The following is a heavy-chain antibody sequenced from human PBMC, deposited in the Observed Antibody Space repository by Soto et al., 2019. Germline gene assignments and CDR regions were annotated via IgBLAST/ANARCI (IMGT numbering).Heavy chain of an antibody. V-gene: IGHV3-33*01. J-gene: IGHJ4*02. CDR1: GFTFSRYG. CDR2: IWSDGSNK. D-gene: IGHD3-3*01. Sequence: QVQLVESGGGVVQPGRSLRLSCAASGFTFSRYGLHWVRQAPGKGLEWVAVIWSDGSNKYYADSVKGRFTISRDNSQNTLYLQMNSLRAEDTAVYYCAREFWSGPFDYWGQGTLVTVSS. CDR3: AREFWSGPFDY.